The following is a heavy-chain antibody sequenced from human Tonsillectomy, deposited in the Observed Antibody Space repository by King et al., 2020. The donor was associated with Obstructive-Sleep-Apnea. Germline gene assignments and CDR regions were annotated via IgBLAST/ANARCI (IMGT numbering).Heavy chain of an antibody. D-gene: IGHD3-22*01. J-gene: IGHJ4*02. CDR1: DGSISSYY. CDR2: IYYSGST. CDR3: ARGRDLYYDSSGIDY. Sequence: HVQLQESGPRLVKPSETLSLTCTVSDGSISSYYWNWIRQPPGKGLEWIGYIYYSGSTYYKPSLKSRVTKSVDTSKNQLSLKLTSVTAADTAVYYCARGRDLYYDSSGIDYWGQGTLVTVSS. V-gene: IGHV4-59*01.